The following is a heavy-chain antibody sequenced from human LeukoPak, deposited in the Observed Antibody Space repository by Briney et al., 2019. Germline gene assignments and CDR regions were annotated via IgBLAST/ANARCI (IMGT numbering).Heavy chain of an antibody. Sequence: PSETLSLTCTVSGGSISSYYWSWIRQSPGKGLEWLGYINSDGSANNNPSLESRVTISVDTSKNQFSLRLTSVTAADTAVYYCARHLRKDGYNYYFDYWGQGTLVTVSS. CDR3: ARHLRKDGYNYYFDY. CDR1: GGSISSYY. J-gene: IGHJ4*02. V-gene: IGHV4-59*08. D-gene: IGHD5-24*01. CDR2: INSDGSA.